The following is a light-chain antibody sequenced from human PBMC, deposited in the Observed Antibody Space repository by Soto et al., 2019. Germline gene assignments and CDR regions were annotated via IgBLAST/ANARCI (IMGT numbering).Light chain of an antibody. V-gene: IGKV1-5*01. CDR3: QHNNGYSWT. CDR2: DAS. J-gene: IGKJ1*01. Sequence: DIQMTQSPSTLSASVEDRVTITCRASQSIRSWLAWYQQKPGKAPKVLIYDASSLESGVPSRFSGSGSGTEFTLTISSLQPDDFATYYCQHNNGYSWTFGQGTKVDSK. CDR1: QSIRSW.